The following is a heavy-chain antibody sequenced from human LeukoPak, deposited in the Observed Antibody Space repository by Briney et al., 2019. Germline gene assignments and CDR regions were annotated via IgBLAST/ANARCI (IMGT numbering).Heavy chain of an antibody. Sequence: PSETLSLTCTVTGGSISGYYWRWIRQPPGKGLEWIGYIYYSGSTNYNPSLKSRVTISVDTSKNQFSLKLKSVTAADTGVYCVARTAGHSDFGGQGTLVT. CDR1: GGSISGYY. V-gene: IGHV4-59*01. CDR2: IYYSGST. CDR3: ARTAGHSDF. J-gene: IGHJ4*02.